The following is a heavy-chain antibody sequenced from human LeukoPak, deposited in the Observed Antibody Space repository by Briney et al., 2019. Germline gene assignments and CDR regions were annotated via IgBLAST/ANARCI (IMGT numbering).Heavy chain of an antibody. D-gene: IGHD3-10*01. Sequence: GGSLRLSCAASGFTFSSYSMNWVRQAPGKGLEWVSSISSSSGYRYYADSVKGRFTISRDNSKNTLYLQMNSLRAEDTAIHYCAKRGPIYSASPGNYFDYWGQGTLVTVSS. CDR2: ISSSSGYR. CDR1: GFTFSSYS. CDR3: AKRGPIYSASPGNYFDY. V-gene: IGHV3-21*04. J-gene: IGHJ4*02.